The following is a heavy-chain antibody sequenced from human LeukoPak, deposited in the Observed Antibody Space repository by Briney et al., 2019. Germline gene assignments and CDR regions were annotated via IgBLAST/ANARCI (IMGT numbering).Heavy chain of an antibody. D-gene: IGHD1-26*01. CDR3: ATTGIVGATYLFDY. CDR1: GYTLTELS. Sequence: ASVKVSCKVSGYTLTELSMHWVRQAPGKGLEWMGGFDPEDGETIYAQKFQGRVTMTEDTSTDTAYMELSSLRSEDTAVYYCATTGIVGATYLFDYWGQGTLVTVSP. CDR2: FDPEDGET. V-gene: IGHV1-24*01. J-gene: IGHJ4*02.